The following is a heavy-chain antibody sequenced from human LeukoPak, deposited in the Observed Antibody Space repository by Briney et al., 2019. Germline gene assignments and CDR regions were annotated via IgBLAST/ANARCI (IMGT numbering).Heavy chain of an antibody. CDR1: GFTFDDYA. CDR2: ISWNSGSI. J-gene: IGHJ4*02. Sequence: QPGGSLRLSCAASGFTFDDYAMHWVRQAPGKGLEWVSGISWNSGSIGYADSVKGRFTISRDNAKNSLYLQMNSLRAEDTALYYCAKDIRGLLTADDPSFDYWGQGTLVTVSS. V-gene: IGHV3-9*01. CDR3: AKDIRGLLTADDPSFDY. D-gene: IGHD3-10*01.